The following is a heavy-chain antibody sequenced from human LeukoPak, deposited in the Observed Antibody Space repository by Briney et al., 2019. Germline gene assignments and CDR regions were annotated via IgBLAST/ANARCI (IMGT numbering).Heavy chain of an antibody. D-gene: IGHD5-24*01. CDR3: ARVPRWLLLHYYYYMDV. J-gene: IGHJ6*03. CDR2: INHSGST. CDR1: GGPFSGYY. Sequence: PSETLSLTCAVYGGPFSGYYWSWIRQPPGKGLEWIGEINHSGSTNYNPSLKSRVTISVDTSKNQFSLKLSSVTAADTAVYYCARVPRWLLLHYYYYMDVWGKGTTVTVSS. V-gene: IGHV4-34*01.